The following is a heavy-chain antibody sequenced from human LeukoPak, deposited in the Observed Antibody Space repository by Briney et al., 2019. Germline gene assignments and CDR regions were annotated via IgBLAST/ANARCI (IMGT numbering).Heavy chain of an antibody. CDR2: IYYSGST. Sequence: KPSETLSLTCTVSGGSISSYYWSWIRQPPGKGLEWIGYIYYSGSTNYNPSLKSRVTMSVDTSKNQFSLKLSSVTAADTAVYYCARGHQLLLNAFDIWGQGTMVTVSS. CDR1: GGSISSYY. CDR3: ARGHQLLLNAFDI. J-gene: IGHJ3*02. V-gene: IGHV4-59*01. D-gene: IGHD2-2*01.